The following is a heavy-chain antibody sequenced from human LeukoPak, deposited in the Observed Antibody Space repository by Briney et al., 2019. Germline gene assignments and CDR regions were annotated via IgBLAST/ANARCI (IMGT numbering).Heavy chain of an antibody. J-gene: IGHJ3*02. V-gene: IGHV3-7*01. CDR1: GFTFSSYS. CDR3: ARGRYCSGGSCYSAAFDI. CDR2: IKQDGSEK. Sequence: GGSLRLSCAAFGFTFSSYSMNWVRQAPGKGLGWVANIKQDGSEKYYVDSVKGRFTISRDNAKNSLYLQMNSLRAEDTAVYYCARGRYCSGGSCYSAAFDIWGQGTMVTVSS. D-gene: IGHD2-15*01.